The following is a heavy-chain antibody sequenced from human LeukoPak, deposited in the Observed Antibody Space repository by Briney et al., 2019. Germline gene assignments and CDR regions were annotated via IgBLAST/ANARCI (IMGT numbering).Heavy chain of an antibody. J-gene: IGHJ4*02. CDR1: GYTFTAYY. V-gene: IGHV1-2*02. CDR2: INPNSGGT. Sequence: ASVKVSCKAPGYTFTAYYMHWVRQAPGQGLEWMGWINPNSGGTNYAQKFQGRVTMTRDTSISTAYMELNGLRSDDTALYYCAKGREAKGSDYFDYWGQGTLVTVSS. CDR3: AKGREAKGSDYFDY. D-gene: IGHD1-26*01.